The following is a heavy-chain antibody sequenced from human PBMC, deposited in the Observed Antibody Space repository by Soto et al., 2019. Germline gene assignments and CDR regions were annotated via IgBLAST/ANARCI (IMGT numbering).Heavy chain of an antibody. CDR1: GGTFSSYT. CDR2: IIPILGIA. CDR3: ALSTVTTGPGYYMDV. Sequence: SVKVSCKASGGTFSSYTISWVRQAPGQGLEWMGRIIPILGIANYAQKFQGRVTITADKSTSTAYMELSSLRSEDTAVYYCALSTVTTGPGYYMDVWGKGTKVTVSS. V-gene: IGHV1-69*02. J-gene: IGHJ6*03. D-gene: IGHD4-17*01.